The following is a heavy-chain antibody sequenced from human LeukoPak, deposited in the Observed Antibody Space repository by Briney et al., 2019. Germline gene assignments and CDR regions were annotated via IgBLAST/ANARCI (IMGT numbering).Heavy chain of an antibody. CDR2: INSDGSST. V-gene: IGHV3-74*01. CDR1: GFTFSSYW. CDR3: ARTPEGYYYYYMDV. Sequence: PGGSLRLPCAASGFTFSSYWMHWVRQAPGKGLVWVSRINSDGSSTSYADSVKGRFTISRDNAKNTLYLQMNSLRAEDTAVYYCARTPEGYYYYYMDVWGKGTTVTVSS. D-gene: IGHD1-14*01. J-gene: IGHJ6*03.